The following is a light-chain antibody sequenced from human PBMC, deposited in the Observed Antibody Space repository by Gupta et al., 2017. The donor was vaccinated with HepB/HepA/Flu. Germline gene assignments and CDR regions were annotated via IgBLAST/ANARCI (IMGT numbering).Light chain of an antibody. CDR3: QQEGTMPLT. CDR1: QSVINNY. Sequence: EIVLTQSPGTLSLSPGERATLSCRASQSVINNYLSWYQQKPGQAPRLLIYGASSRATGIPDRFSGSGSGTDFSLTISSLEPEDLAMYYCQQEGTMPLTFGGGTKVEIK. CDR2: GAS. V-gene: IGKV3-20*01. J-gene: IGKJ4*01.